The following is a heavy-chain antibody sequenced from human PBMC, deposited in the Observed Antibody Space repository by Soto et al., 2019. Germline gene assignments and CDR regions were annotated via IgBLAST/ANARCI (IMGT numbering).Heavy chain of an antibody. J-gene: IGHJ6*02. CDR3: ALWPDPLSWYGMDG. V-gene: IGHV4-31*03. D-gene: IGHD3-10*01. Sequence: SETLSLTCTVSGGSISSCGYYWSWIRQHPGKGLEWIGYIYYSGSTYYNPSLKSRVTISVDTSKNQFSLKLSSVTAADTAVYYCALWPDPLSWYGMDGWGQGTTVTVSS. CDR2: IYYSGST. CDR1: GGSISSCGYY.